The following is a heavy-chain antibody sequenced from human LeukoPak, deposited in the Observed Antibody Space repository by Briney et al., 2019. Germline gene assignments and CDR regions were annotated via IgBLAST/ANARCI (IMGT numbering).Heavy chain of an antibody. CDR3: ARRNPMTQDAFDI. V-gene: IGHV5-51*01. J-gene: IGHJ3*02. D-gene: IGHD2-21*02. CDR1: GYSFPNYW. Sequence: GESLKISCKGSGYSFPNYWIGWVRQMPGKGLEWMGIVYPGDSDTTYSPSFQGQVTISADKSISTAFLQWNRLKASDTAMYYCARRNPMTQDAFDIWGQGTMVTVSS. CDR2: VYPGDSDT.